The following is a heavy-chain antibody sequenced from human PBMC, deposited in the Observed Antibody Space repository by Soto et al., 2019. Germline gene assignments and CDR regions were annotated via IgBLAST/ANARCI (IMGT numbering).Heavy chain of an antibody. D-gene: IGHD3-22*01. CDR3: ARVGPYYYDSSGLFPD. CDR1: GYTFSNYA. V-gene: IGHV1-18*01. CDR2: ISGYSGNT. Sequence: QVQLVQSGAEVKKPGASVKVSCKASGYTFSNYAINWVRQAPGQGLEWMGWISGYSGNTNYAQKLQGRVTMTTDTSKRRAYVEVRSLRSDDTAVYDCARVGPYYYDSSGLFPDWGQGTLVTVSS. J-gene: IGHJ4*02.